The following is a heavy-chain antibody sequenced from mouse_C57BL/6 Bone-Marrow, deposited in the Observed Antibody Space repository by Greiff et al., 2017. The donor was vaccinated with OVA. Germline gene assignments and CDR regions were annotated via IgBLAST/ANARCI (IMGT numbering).Heavy chain of an antibody. CDR3: TIGTSFAY. V-gene: IGHV1-15*01. Sequence: VQLQQSGAELVRPGASVTLSCKASGYTFTDYEMHWVKQTPVHGLEWIGAIDPETGGTAYNQKFKGKAILTADKSSSTAYMELRSLTSEDSAVYYCTIGTSFAYWGQGTLVTVSA. D-gene: IGHD3-3*01. CDR2: IDPETGGT. J-gene: IGHJ3*01. CDR1: GYTFTDYE.